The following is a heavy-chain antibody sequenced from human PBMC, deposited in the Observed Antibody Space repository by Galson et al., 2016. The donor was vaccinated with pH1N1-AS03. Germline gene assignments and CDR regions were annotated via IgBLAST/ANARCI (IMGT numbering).Heavy chain of an antibody. V-gene: IGHV3-74*01. CDR2: LNPDGRTT. J-gene: IGHJ6*02. D-gene: IGHD2-2*01. Sequence: SLRLSCAASGFTFSIYWMHWVRQAPGKGLVWVARLNPDGRTTTHADSVKGRFTISRDNAKNPVYLQMNNLRAEDTAVYYCSRGDYCSSTSCFWPPLYGMDVWGQGTTVTVSS. CDR1: GFTFSIYW. CDR3: SRGDYCSSTSCFWPPLYGMDV.